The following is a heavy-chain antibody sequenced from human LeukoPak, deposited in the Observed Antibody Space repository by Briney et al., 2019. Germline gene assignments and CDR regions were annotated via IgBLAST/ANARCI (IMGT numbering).Heavy chain of an antibody. Sequence: GGSLRLSCAASGFTFSSYAMSWVRQTPGKGLEWVSAISGSGGSTYYADSVKGRFTISRDNSKNTLYLQMNSLRAEDTAVYYCAKKASISGSYRDDAFDIWGQGTMVTVSS. CDR2: ISGSGGST. CDR1: GFTFSSYA. J-gene: IGHJ3*02. CDR3: AKKASISGSYRDDAFDI. D-gene: IGHD3-10*01. V-gene: IGHV3-23*01.